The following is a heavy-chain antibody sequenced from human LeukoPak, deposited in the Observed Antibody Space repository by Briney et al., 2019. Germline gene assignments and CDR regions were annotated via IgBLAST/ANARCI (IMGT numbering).Heavy chain of an antibody. CDR3: ARVFFGAGATVPFDY. D-gene: IGHD1-26*01. V-gene: IGHV1-18*01. CDR2: ITAYNGNT. CDR1: GYIFSSYG. Sequence: GASVKVSCKASGYIFSSYGISWVRQAPGQGLEWMGWITAYNGNTDYAQKLQGRVTMTTDTSTSTAYLELRSLRSDDTAVYFCARVFFGAGATVPFDYWGQGTLVTVSS. J-gene: IGHJ4*02.